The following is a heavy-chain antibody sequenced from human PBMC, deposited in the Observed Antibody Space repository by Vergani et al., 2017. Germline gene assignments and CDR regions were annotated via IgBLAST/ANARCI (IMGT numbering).Heavy chain of an antibody. J-gene: IGHJ3*02. D-gene: IGHD3-22*01. CDR2: ISAYNGNT. CDR3: ARRTDYYDSSGYYPHAFDI. CDR1: GYTFTSYG. Sequence: QVQLVQSGAEVKKPGSSVKVSCKASGYTFTSYGISWVRQAPGQGLEWMGWISAYNGNTNYAQKLQGRVTMTTDTSTSTAYMELRSLRSDDTAVYYCARRTDYYDSSGYYPHAFDIWGQGTMVTVSS. V-gene: IGHV1-18*01.